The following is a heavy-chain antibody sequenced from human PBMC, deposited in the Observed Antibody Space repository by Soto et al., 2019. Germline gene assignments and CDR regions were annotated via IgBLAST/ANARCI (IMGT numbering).Heavy chain of an antibody. J-gene: IGHJ5*02. Sequence: QVQLVQSGAEVKKPGASVKVSCKASGYTFTSYAMHWVRQTPGQRLERMGWINVGNGNTKYSQKFQGRVTITRDTSASTAYMELRSLRSEDTAVYYCAREPLYDSSGYNYVGYEWFVPWGQGNLVTVSS. CDR3: AREPLYDSSGYNYVGYEWFVP. V-gene: IGHV1-3*01. D-gene: IGHD3-22*01. CDR1: GYTFTSYA. CDR2: INVGNGNT.